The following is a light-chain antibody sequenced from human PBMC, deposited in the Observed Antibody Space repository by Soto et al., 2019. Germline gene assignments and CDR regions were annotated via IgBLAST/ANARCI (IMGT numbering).Light chain of an antibody. CDR2: GAS. J-gene: IGKJ1*01. Sequence: TRPPGYLSLSTGERATRSCRASQSVSSNLAWYQQKPGQAPRLLIYGASTRATGISGRFSGSGSGTEFTLTISSLQSEDFGVYYCQQYYKWPPSTFGQGTKVDI. CDR3: QQYYKWPPST. V-gene: IGKV3-15*01. CDR1: QSVSSN.